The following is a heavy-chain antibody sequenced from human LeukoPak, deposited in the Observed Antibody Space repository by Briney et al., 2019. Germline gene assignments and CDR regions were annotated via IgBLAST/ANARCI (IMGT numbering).Heavy chain of an antibody. CDR1: GGSISSSSYY. CDR2: IYYSGST. D-gene: IGHD6-6*01. V-gene: IGHV4-39*01. Sequence: SETLSLTCTVSGGSISSSSYYWGWIRQPPGKGLEWIGSIYYSGSTYYNPSLKSRVTISVDTSKNQFSLKLSSATAADTAVYYCASPYSSSSGNWYFDLWGRGTLVTVSS. J-gene: IGHJ2*01. CDR3: ASPYSSSSGNWYFDL.